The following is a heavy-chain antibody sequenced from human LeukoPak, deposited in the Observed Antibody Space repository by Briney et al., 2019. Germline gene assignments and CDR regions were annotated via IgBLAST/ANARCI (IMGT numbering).Heavy chain of an antibody. CDR1: GYSFTSYW. CDR3: ARKIGSGYSPTYVFDY. Sequence: PGESLKISCKGSGYSFTSYWIGWVRQMPGKGLEWMGIIYPGDSDTRYSPSFQGQVTISADKSISTAYLQWSSLKASDTAMYYCARKIGSGYSPTYVFDYWGQGTLVTVSS. D-gene: IGHD5-18*01. V-gene: IGHV5-51*01. CDR2: IYPGDSDT. J-gene: IGHJ4*02.